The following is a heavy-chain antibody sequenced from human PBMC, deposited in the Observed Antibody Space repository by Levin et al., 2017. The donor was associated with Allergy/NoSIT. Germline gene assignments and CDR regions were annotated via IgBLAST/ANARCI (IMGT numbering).Heavy chain of an antibody. CDR2: MRYTGDTT. CDR3: AKGLDSGSPYRAFDM. V-gene: IGHV3-23*01. Sequence: PSQTLSLTCAASGFTFSSSTMTWVRQAPGKGLEWVSAMRYTGDTTYYADSVKGRFTISRDSSKDTLFLQMNSLRAEDTAVYYCAKGLDSGSPYRAFDMWGQGTMVTVSS. CDR1: GFTFSSST. J-gene: IGHJ3*02. D-gene: IGHD1-26*01.